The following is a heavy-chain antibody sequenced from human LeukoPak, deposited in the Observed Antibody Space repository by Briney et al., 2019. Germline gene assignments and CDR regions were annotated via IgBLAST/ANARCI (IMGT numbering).Heavy chain of an antibody. Sequence: GASVKVSCKASGGTFSSYAISWVRQAPGQGLEWMGGIIPIFGTANYAQKFQGRATITADESTSTTYMELSSLRSEDTAVYYCARVRYYDSSGYYYHPFDYWGQGTLVTVSS. CDR2: IIPIFGTA. V-gene: IGHV1-69*13. D-gene: IGHD3-22*01. CDR3: ARVRYYDSSGYYYHPFDY. CDR1: GGTFSSYA. J-gene: IGHJ4*02.